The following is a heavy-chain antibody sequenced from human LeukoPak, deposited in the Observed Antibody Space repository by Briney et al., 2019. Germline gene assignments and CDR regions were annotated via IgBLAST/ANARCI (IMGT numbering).Heavy chain of an antibody. CDR1: GGTFNSYA. CDR2: IIPIFGTA. CDR3: ARAHTMALEYFQH. V-gene: IGHV1-69*06. J-gene: IGHJ1*01. D-gene: IGHD3-10*01. Sequence: SVTVSFKASGGTFNSYAISWVRQAPGQGREGMGGIIPIFGTANYAQKSQGRVTITADKSTSTAYIELSSLRSEDTAVYYCARAHTMALEYFQHWGQGTLVTVSS.